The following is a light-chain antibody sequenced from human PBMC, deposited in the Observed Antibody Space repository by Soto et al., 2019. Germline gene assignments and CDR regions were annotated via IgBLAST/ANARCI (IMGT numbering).Light chain of an antibody. CDR2: GAS. Sequence: IQLTQSPSSLSASVGDRVTLTCRASQGISSYLAWYQQKPGKAPKLLIYGASTLESGVPSRFGGRGSGADFTLTISSLQPEDFATYYCQQLKSYPFTFGQGTKLEIK. CDR3: QQLKSYPFT. CDR1: QGISSY. V-gene: IGKV1-9*01. J-gene: IGKJ2*01.